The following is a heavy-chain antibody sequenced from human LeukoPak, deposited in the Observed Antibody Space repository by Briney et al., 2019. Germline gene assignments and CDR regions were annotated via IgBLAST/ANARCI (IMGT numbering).Heavy chain of an antibody. J-gene: IGHJ4*02. Sequence: QPGRSLRLSCSGSGFGFGGYALSWVRQAPGKGLEWVGFIRSKALYGTSEYAASVEGRFAISRDDSNNIVYLQMNSLKTEDTAVYFCVRESVRDYYFDFWGQGTLVTVSS. CDR1: GFGFGGYA. CDR2: IRSKALYGTS. D-gene: IGHD3-10*02. V-gene: IGHV3-49*04. CDR3: VRESVRDYYFDF.